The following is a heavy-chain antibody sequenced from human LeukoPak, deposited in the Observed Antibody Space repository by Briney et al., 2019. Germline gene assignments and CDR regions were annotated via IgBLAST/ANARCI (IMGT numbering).Heavy chain of an antibody. Sequence: PSETLSLTCTVSGGSISSYYWSWIRQPAGKGLEWIGRIYNSGSTNYNTNYNPSLTSRVTMSVDTPKNQFSLKLNSVSAADTAVYFCARAIWYGSGTTAFDYWGQGTLVTVSP. CDR2: IYNSGST. D-gene: IGHD3-10*01. CDR3: ARAIWYGSGTTAFDY. V-gene: IGHV4-4*07. CDR1: GGSISSYY. J-gene: IGHJ4*02.